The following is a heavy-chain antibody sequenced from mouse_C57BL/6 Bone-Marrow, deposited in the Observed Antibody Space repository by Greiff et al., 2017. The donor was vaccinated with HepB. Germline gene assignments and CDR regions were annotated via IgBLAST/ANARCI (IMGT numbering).Heavy chain of an antibody. CDR2: ISSGGSYT. CDR3: ARRGGWLLAWFAY. CDR1: GFTFSSYG. V-gene: IGHV5-6*01. J-gene: IGHJ3*01. D-gene: IGHD2-3*01. Sequence: EVQLVESGGDLVKPGGSLKLSCAASGFTFSSYGMSWVRQTPDKRLEWVATISSGGSYTYYPDSVKGRFTISRDTAKNTLYLQMSSLKSEDTAMYYCARRGGWLLAWFAYWGQGTLVTVSA.